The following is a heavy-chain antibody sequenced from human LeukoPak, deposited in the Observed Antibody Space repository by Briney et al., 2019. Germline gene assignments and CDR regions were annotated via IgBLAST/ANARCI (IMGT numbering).Heavy chain of an antibody. J-gene: IGHJ5*02. CDR3: ARFVYSNYGWAPFDP. CDR1: GYTFTGYY. D-gene: IGHD4-11*01. Sequence: ASVKVSCKASGYTFTGYYMHWVRQAPGQGLEWMGWINPNSGGTNYAQKFQGRVTMTRDTSISTAYMELSRLRSDDTAVYYCARFVYSNYGWAPFDPWGQGTLVTVSS. V-gene: IGHV1-2*02. CDR2: INPNSGGT.